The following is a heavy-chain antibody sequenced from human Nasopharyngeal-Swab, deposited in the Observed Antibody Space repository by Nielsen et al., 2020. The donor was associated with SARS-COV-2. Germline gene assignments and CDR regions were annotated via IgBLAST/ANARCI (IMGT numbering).Heavy chain of an antibody. V-gene: IGHV1-69*13. CDR2: IIPIFCTA. CDR3: ARGYYGSANGYYYYGMDV. J-gene: IGHJ6*02. Sequence: SVKVSCKASGGTFSSYAISWVRQAPGQGLEWMGGIIPIFCTANYAQKFQGRVTITADESTSTAYMELSSLRSEDTAVYYCARGYYGSANGYYYYGMDVWGQGTTVTVSS. CDR1: GGTFSSYA. D-gene: IGHD3-10*01.